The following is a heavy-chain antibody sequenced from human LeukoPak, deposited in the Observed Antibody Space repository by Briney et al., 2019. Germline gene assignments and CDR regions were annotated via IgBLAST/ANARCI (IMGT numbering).Heavy chain of an antibody. CDR1: GFTFSSYW. Sequence: PGGSLRLSCAASGFTFSSYWMSWVRQAPGKGLEWVANIKQDGSEKYYVDSVKGRFTISRDNAKNSLYLQMNSLRAEDTAVYYCARDSHLGWELLVGPFDYWGQGTLVTVSS. V-gene: IGHV3-7*01. D-gene: IGHD1-26*01. J-gene: IGHJ4*02. CDR2: IKQDGSEK. CDR3: ARDSHLGWELLVGPFDY.